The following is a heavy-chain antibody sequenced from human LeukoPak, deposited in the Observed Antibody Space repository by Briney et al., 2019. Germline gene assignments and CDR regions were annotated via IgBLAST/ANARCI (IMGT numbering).Heavy chain of an antibody. CDR2: ISSSSSYI. Sequence: GGSLRLSCVASGFTFSSYSMNWVRQAPGKGLEWVSSISSSSSYIYCADSVKGRFTISRDNAKKSLYLQMNSLRAEDTAVYYCARDSGNSDYYYYYYMDVWGKGTTVTVSS. CDR1: GFTFSSYS. CDR3: ARDSGNSDYYYYYYMDV. V-gene: IGHV3-21*01. D-gene: IGHD1-26*01. J-gene: IGHJ6*03.